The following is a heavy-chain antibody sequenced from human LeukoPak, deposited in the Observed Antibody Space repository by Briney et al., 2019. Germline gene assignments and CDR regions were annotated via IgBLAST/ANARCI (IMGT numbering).Heavy chain of an antibody. D-gene: IGHD1-26*01. CDR2: ISGSGGST. V-gene: IGHV3-23*01. J-gene: IGHJ6*02. Sequence: GGSLRLSCAASGFTFSSYAMSWVRQAPGKGLEWVSAISGSGGSTYYTDSVKGRFTISRDNSKNTLYLQMNSLRAEDTAVYYCARLLRDMDYYYYYGMDVWGQGTTVTVSS. CDR3: ARLLRDMDYYYYYGMDV. CDR1: GFTFSSYA.